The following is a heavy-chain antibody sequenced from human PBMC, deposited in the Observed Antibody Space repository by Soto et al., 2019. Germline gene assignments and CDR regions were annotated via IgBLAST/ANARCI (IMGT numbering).Heavy chain of an antibody. V-gene: IGHV3-23*01. Sequence: PGGSLRLSCAASGFTFSTYTMSWVSRAPGKGLEWVSAISGSGGSPSYADSVQGRFSISRDNPKKTLYLEMNSLRAEDTAVYYCARATCRSSTCYAVYFDSWGQGTLVTVSS. D-gene: IGHD2-2*01. CDR1: GFTFSTYT. CDR2: ISGSGGSP. CDR3: ARATCRSSTCYAVYFDS. J-gene: IGHJ4*02.